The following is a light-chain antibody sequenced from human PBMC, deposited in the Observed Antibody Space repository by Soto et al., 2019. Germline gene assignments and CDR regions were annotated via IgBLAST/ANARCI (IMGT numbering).Light chain of an antibody. CDR3: IAHPSDDGRYV. V-gene: IGLV2-14*01. J-gene: IGLJ1*01. CDR1: NSDVGIYDF. Sequence: QSALTQPASVSGTPGQSITISCTGSNSDVGIYDFVSWYQHHPGRAPKLIVSEVSHRPSGVSNRFSGSKSGNTASLTISGRQSEDEADYDCIAHPSDDGRYVFGTGTKLTVL. CDR2: EVS.